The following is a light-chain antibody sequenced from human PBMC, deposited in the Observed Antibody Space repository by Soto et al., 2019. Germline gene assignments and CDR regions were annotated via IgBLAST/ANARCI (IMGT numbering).Light chain of an antibody. CDR3: QQRSDWPPT. CDR1: QSVSSY. Sequence: ENVLPQSPATLSLSPGARAPLSCRASQSVSSYLAWYQQKPGQAPRLLIYDASKRATGTPARFSGTGSGTDFSLTISSLEPEDFAFYFCQQRSDWPPTFGQGTRLEIK. CDR2: DAS. V-gene: IGKV3-11*01. J-gene: IGKJ5*01.